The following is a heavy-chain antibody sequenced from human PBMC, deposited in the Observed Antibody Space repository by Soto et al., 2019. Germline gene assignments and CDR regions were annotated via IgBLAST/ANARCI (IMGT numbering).Heavy chain of an antibody. CDR3: ARDRCSSTSCSLFDY. V-gene: IGHV3-33*01. J-gene: IGHJ4*02. CDR1: GFTFSSYG. D-gene: IGHD2-2*01. Sequence: QVQLVESGGGVVQPGRSLRLSCAASGFTFSSYGMHWVRQAPGKGLEWVAVIWYDGSNKYYADSVKGRFTISRDNSKNTLYLQMNSLRAEDTAVYYCARDRCSSTSCSLFDYWGQGTLVTVSS. CDR2: IWYDGSNK.